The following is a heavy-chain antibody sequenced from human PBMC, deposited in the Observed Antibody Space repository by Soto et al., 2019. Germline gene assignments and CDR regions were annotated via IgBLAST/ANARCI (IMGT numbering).Heavy chain of an antibody. J-gene: IGHJ6*02. CDR3: ARDSLTTVVTHHYYYGMDV. Sequence: ASVKVSCKASGYTFTSYGISWVRQAPGQGLEWMGWISAYNGNTNYAQKLQGRVTMTTDTSTSTVYMELSSLRSEDTAVYYCARDSLTTVVTHHYYYGMDVWGQGTTVTVSS. D-gene: IGHD4-17*01. V-gene: IGHV1-18*01. CDR1: GYTFTSYG. CDR2: ISAYNGNT.